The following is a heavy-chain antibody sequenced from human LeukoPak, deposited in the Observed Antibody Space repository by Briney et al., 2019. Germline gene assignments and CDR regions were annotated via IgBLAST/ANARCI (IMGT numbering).Heavy chain of an antibody. V-gene: IGHV4-38-2*02. Sequence: SETLSLTCTVSGYSISSGYYWGWIRQPPGTGLKWIGSIYHSGSTYYNPSLKSRVTISVDTSKNQFSLKLNSVTAADTAVYYCARHSSGWYTVDCWGQGTLVTVSS. CDR3: ARHSSGWYTVDC. CDR2: IYHSGST. J-gene: IGHJ4*02. D-gene: IGHD6-19*01. CDR1: GYSISSGYY.